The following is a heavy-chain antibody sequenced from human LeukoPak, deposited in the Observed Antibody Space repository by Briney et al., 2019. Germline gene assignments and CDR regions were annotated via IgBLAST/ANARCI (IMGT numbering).Heavy chain of an antibody. V-gene: IGHV4-59*08. Sequence: SETLSLTCTVSGGSISSYYWSWIRPPPGKGLEWIGYIYYSGSTNYNPSLKSRVTISVDTSKNQFSLKLSSVTAADTAVYYCARFLSSSWFRYFDLWGRGTLVTVSS. CDR3: ARFLSSSWFRYFDL. CDR2: IYYSGST. D-gene: IGHD6-13*01. J-gene: IGHJ2*01. CDR1: GGSISSYY.